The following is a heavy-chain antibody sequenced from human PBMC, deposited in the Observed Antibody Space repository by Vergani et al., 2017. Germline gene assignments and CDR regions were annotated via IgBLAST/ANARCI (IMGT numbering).Heavy chain of an antibody. J-gene: IGHJ4*02. CDR1: GFTFSSYG. V-gene: IGHV3-33*06. CDR2: IWYDGSNK. Sequence: QVQLVESGGGVVQPGRSLRLSCAASGFTFSSYGMHWVRQAPGKGLEWVAVIWYDGSNKYYADSVKGRFTISRDNSKNTLYLQMNSLRAEDTAVYYCAKDSARRAGGYFDYWGQGTLVTVSS. D-gene: IGHD6-6*01. CDR3: AKDSARRAGGYFDY.